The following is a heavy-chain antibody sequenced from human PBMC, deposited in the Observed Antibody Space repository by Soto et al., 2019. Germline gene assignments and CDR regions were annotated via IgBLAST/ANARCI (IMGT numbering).Heavy chain of an antibody. CDR1: GGTFSSYA. J-gene: IGHJ6*02. D-gene: IGHD2-2*01. Sequence: QVQLVQSGAEVKKPGSSVKVSCKASGGTFSSYAISWVRQAPGQGLEWMGGIIPIFGTANYAQKFQGRVTITAAHSTTPPYMQLSSLRSEATAVYYSAPHVPASGYYSGIDVWGQGTTVTVSS. V-gene: IGHV1-69*12. CDR3: APHVPASGYYSGIDV. CDR2: IIPIFGTA.